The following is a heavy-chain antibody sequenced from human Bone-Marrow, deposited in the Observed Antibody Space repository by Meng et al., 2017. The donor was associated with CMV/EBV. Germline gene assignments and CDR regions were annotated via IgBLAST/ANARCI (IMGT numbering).Heavy chain of an antibody. CDR2: ISAYNGNT. Sequence: ASVKVSCKASGYTFTSYAISWVRQAPGQGPEWMGWISAYNGNTNYAQKFQGRVTMTTDTSTRTAYMELRSLRSDDTAMYYCARDAAQTYQLLYPFDYWGQGNLVNVSS. CDR1: GYTFTSYA. CDR3: ARDAAQTYQLLYPFDY. V-gene: IGHV1-18*01. D-gene: IGHD2-2*02. J-gene: IGHJ4*02.